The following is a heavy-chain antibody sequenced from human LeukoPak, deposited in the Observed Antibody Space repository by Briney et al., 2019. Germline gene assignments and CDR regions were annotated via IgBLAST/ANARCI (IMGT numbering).Heavy chain of an antibody. CDR3: ARVGIAAAGGWFDP. V-gene: IGHV1-69*13. Sequence: SVKVSCKASGGTFSSYAISWVRQAPGQGLEWMGGIIPIFGTANYAQKFQGRVTITADESTSTAYIELSSLRSEDTAVYYRARVGIAAAGGWFDPWGQGTLVTVSS. J-gene: IGHJ5*02. D-gene: IGHD6-13*01. CDR2: IIPIFGTA. CDR1: GGTFSSYA.